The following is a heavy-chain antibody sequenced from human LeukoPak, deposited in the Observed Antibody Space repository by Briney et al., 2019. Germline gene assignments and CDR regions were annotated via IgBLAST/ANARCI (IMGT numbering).Heavy chain of an antibody. D-gene: IGHD2-2*01. J-gene: IGHJ5*02. CDR2: INHSGST. CDR3: ARRIVVVPAAKGGKLNNWFDP. Sequence: SETLSLTCAVYGGSFSGYYWSWIRQPPGKGLEWIGEINHSGSTNYNPSLKSRVTISVDTSKNQFSLKLSSVTAADTAVYYCARRIVVVPAAKGGKLNNWFDPWGQGTLVTVSS. CDR1: GGSFSGYY. V-gene: IGHV4-34*01.